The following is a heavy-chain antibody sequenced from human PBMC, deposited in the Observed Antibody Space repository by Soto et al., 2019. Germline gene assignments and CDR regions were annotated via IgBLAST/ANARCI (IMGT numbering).Heavy chain of an antibody. CDR3: ARVLDTAMVTNYYGMDV. D-gene: IGHD5-18*01. V-gene: IGHV3-74*01. J-gene: IGHJ6*02. CDR2: INSDGSST. Sequence: GGSLRLSCAASGFTFSSYWMHWVRQAPGKGLVWVSRINSDGSSTSYADSVKGRFTISRDNAKNTLYLQMNSLRAEDTAVYYCARVLDTAMVTNYYGMDVWGQGTTVTVSS. CDR1: GFTFSSYW.